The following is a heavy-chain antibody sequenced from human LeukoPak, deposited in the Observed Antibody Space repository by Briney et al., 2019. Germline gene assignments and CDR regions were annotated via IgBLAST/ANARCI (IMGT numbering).Heavy chain of an antibody. J-gene: IGHJ4*02. D-gene: IGHD2-2*01. CDR3: TRDVGRGYCSSTSCQSVDY. CDR1: GFTFGDYA. Sequence: GGSLRLPCTASGFTFGDYAMSWVRQAPGKGLEWVGFIRSKAYGGTTEYAASVKGRFTISRDDSKSIAYLQMNSLKTEDTAVYYCTRDVGRGYCSSTSCQSVDYWGQGTLVTVSS. V-gene: IGHV3-49*04. CDR2: IRSKAYGGTT.